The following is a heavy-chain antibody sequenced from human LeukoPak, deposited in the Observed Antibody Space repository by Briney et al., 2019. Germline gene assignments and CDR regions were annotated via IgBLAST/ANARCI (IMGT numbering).Heavy chain of an antibody. D-gene: IGHD6-19*01. J-gene: IGHJ4*02. Sequence: GGSLRLSCAASGLTFSDYAMSWVRQAPGKGLEWVSAISGSGANTYYADSVKGRFTISRDNSKNTLYLQMNSLRAEDRAIYYCAKGPLIEVAGTTWDYWGQGTLVTVSS. V-gene: IGHV3-23*01. CDR1: GLTFSDYA. CDR3: AKGPLIEVAGTTWDY. CDR2: ISGSGANT.